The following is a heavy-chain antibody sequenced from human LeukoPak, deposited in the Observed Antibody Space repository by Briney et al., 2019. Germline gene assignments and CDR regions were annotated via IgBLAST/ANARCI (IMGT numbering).Heavy chain of an antibody. J-gene: IGHJ3*02. V-gene: IGHV3-21*01. CDR3: ARDLYYYDSSGYFDAFDI. D-gene: IGHD3-22*01. CDR1: GFTFSSYS. Sequence: GGSLRLSCAASGFTFSSYSMNWVRQAPGKGLEWVSSISSSSSYIYYADSMKGRFTISRDNAKNSLYLQMNSLRAEDTAVYYCARDLYYYDSSGYFDAFDIWGQGTMVTVSP. CDR2: ISSSSSYI.